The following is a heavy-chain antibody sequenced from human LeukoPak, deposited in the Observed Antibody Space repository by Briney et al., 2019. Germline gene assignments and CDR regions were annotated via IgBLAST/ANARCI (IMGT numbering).Heavy chain of an antibody. CDR2: INSDGSST. CDR1: GFTFSSYW. J-gene: IGHJ6*02. CDR3: ARGSPTGGSYYYYGMDV. D-gene: IGHD1-14*01. Sequence: TGGSLRLSCAASGFTFSSYWMRWVRQAPGKGLVWVSRINSDGSSTSYEDSVKGRFTISRDNAKNTLYLQMNSLRAEDTAVYYCARGSPTGGSYYYYGMDVWGQGTTVTVSS. V-gene: IGHV3-74*01.